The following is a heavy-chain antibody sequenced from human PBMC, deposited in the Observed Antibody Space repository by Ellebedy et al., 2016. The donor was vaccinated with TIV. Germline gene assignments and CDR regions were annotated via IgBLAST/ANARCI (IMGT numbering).Heavy chain of an antibody. V-gene: IGHV3-66*01. J-gene: IGHJ4*02. D-gene: IGHD6-13*01. CDR2: IYSGGTT. CDR1: GLTVSNNY. CDR3: KVSSWFEKDI. Sequence: GESLKISXAASGLTVSNNYMNWVRQAPGKGLEWVSVIYSGGTTYYADSVKGRFTISRDNSKNTLYLQMNSLRAEDTAVYYCKVSSWFEKDIWGQGTLVTVSS.